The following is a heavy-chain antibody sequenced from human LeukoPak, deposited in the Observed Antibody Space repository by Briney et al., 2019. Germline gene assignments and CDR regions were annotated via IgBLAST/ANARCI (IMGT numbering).Heavy chain of an antibody. CDR1: GFTFSNYP. V-gene: IGHV3-30*09. CDR3: ARGSNSDGSGSPFDY. J-gene: IGHJ4*02. CDR2: ISYDGSKI. D-gene: IGHD3-22*01. Sequence: GGSLRLSCAASGFTFSNYPLHWVRQAPGKGLEWVTLISYDGSKIYYADSVKGRFAISRDNSKNTLYLQMNILRAEDTAVYYCARGSNSDGSGSPFDYWGQGTLVAVSS.